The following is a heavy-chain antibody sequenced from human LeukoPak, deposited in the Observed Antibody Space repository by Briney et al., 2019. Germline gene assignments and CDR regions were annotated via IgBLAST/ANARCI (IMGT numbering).Heavy chain of an antibody. D-gene: IGHD2-21*02. CDR1: GYTFTSYD. CDR3: ARGYVDCGGDCYSH. Sequence: ASVKVSCKASGYTFTSYDINWVRQATGQGLEWMGWMNPNSGNTGYAQKFQGRVTTTRNTSISTAYMELSSLGSEDTAVYYCARGYVDCGGDCYSHWGQGTLVTVSS. V-gene: IGHV1-8*01. CDR2: MNPNSGNT. J-gene: IGHJ4*02.